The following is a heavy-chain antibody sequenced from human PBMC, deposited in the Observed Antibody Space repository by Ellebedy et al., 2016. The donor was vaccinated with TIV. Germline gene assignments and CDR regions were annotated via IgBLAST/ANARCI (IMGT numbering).Heavy chain of an antibody. Sequence: PGGSLRLSCAASGFTFSSYGMHRVRQAPGKGLEWVSAISGNGDNTYYADSVKGRFTIPRDNSKNTLSLQMNSLRAEDTAVYYCAKSGAAAGLSYWYFDLWGRGTLVTVSS. J-gene: IGHJ2*01. CDR1: GFTFSSYG. V-gene: IGHV3-23*01. D-gene: IGHD6-13*01. CDR3: AKSGAAAGLSYWYFDL. CDR2: ISGNGDNT.